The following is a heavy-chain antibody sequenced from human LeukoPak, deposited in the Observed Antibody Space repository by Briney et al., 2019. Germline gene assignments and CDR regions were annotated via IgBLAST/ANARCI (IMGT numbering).Heavy chain of an antibody. CDR3: ASKWVTYYYNSSYYHYPTDVFDI. J-gene: IGHJ3*02. CDR1: GHTFTGYY. V-gene: IGHV1-2*02. CDR2: INANSGGT. D-gene: IGHD3-22*01. Sequence: ASVKVSCKASGHTFTGYYMHWVRQAPGQGLEWMGWINANSGGTNYAQKFQGRVTMTRDTSISTAYMELSRLRSDDTAVYYCASKWVTYYYNSSYYHYPTDVFDIWGQGTMVTVSS.